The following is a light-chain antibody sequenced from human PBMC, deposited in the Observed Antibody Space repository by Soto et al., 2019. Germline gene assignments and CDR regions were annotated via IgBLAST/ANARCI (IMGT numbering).Light chain of an antibody. CDR1: QDISTW. Sequence: DIQMTQSPSFVSASVGDRVTITCRASQDISTWLAWYQQKPGRAPNLLIYTASSLQSGVPSRFSGSGSGTDFTLTISSLQPVDFATYYCQQANSFPYTFGQGTKLEIK. J-gene: IGKJ2*01. CDR3: QQANSFPYT. V-gene: IGKV1-12*01. CDR2: TAS.